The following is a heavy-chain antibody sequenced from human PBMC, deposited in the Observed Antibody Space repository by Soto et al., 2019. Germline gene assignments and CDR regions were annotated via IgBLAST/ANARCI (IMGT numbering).Heavy chain of an antibody. CDR1: GFTFRSYA. CDR2: ISGSGIST. V-gene: IGHV3-23*01. CDR3: AKEPVGPDWYFDL. Sequence: DVQLLESGGGLVQPGGSLRLSCAASGFTFRSYAMSWVRQAPGKGLEWVSGISGSGISTHYADSVKGRFTVSRDNSKNTLYLQMNSLRADDTPVYNCAKEPVGPDWYFDLWGRGTLVTVSS. J-gene: IGHJ2*01.